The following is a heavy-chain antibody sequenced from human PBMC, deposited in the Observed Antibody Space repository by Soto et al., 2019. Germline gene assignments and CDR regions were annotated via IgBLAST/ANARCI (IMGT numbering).Heavy chain of an antibody. Sequence: QVQLVQSGAEEKKPGASVKVSCKASGYTFTSYAMHWVRQAPGQRLEWMGWINAGNGNTKYSQKFQGRVTITRDTSASTASMELSSLRSEDTAVYYCAREDIVLVPAAIFDYWGQGTLVTVSS. D-gene: IGHD2-2*02. J-gene: IGHJ4*02. V-gene: IGHV1-3*05. CDR3: AREDIVLVPAAIFDY. CDR2: INAGNGNT. CDR1: GYTFTSYA.